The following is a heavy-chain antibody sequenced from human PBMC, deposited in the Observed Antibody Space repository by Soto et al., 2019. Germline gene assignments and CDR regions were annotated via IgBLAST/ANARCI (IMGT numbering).Heavy chain of an antibody. CDR1: GGSISSGGYY. CDR3: ARWGSPDNNDDAFDI. V-gene: IGHV4-31*03. Sequence: QVQLQESGPGLVKPSQTLSLTCTVSGGSISSGGYYWSCIRQHPGKGLEWIGYIYYSGSTYYNPSLKSRVTISVDTSKNQFSLKLSSVTAADTAVYYCARWGSPDNNDDAFDIWGQGTMVTVSS. CDR2: IYYSGST. D-gene: IGHD3-16*01. J-gene: IGHJ3*02.